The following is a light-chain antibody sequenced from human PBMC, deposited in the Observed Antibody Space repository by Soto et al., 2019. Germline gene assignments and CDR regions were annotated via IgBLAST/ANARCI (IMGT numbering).Light chain of an antibody. J-gene: IGKJ1*01. CDR2: DAS. V-gene: IGKV1-39*01. Sequence: DIQMTQSPSSLSASVGDRVTLTCRASQTISTFLNWYQHTPGKAPKLLIFDASSLQSGVPSRFSGSGSGTVFTLSISSLQPEDFATYSCQQSFSTPWTFGQGTKVEIK. CDR3: QQSFSTPWT. CDR1: QTISTF.